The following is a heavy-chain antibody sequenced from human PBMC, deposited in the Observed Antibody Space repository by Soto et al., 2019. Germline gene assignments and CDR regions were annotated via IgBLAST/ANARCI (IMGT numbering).Heavy chain of an antibody. J-gene: IGHJ5*02. CDR3: VRQGVGASGLGCFDP. V-gene: IGHV4-34*02. CDR1: GGSFASYY. Sequence: QVQLQQWGAGLLKSSETLSLTCAVYGGSFASYYWTWIRQSPHKGLEWIGESNHSGHTNYNPSFQSRVAISVDTSKNQFFLNLTSVTAADRGVYYCVRQGVGASGLGCFDPWGQGTLVTVSS. CDR2: SNHSGHT. D-gene: IGHD1-26*01.